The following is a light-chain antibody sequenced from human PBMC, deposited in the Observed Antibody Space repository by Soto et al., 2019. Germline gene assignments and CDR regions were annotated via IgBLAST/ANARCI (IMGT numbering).Light chain of an antibody. CDR1: QTVNSPY. Sequence: EIVLTQSPGTLSLSPGERGTLSCRTSQTVNSPYLAWYQQKPGQAPRLLISGASTRATGIPDRFSGSGSGTEFTLTISRLESEDFAVYYCYQHETSPPTFGHGTKVDVK. J-gene: IGKJ3*01. V-gene: IGKV3-20*01. CDR3: YQHETSPPT. CDR2: GAS.